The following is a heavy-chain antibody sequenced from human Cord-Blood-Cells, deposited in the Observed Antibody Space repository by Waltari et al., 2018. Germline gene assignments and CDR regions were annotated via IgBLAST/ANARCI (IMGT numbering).Heavy chain of an antibody. CDR1: GGSISSSSYY. Sequence: QLQLQESGPGLVKPSETLSLTCTVSGGSISSSSYYWGWIRQPPGKGLEWIGSIYYSGSTYYNPSLKGRVTISVDTSKNQFSLKLSSVTAADTAVYYCATVLDYSNYFDYWGQGTLVTVSS. D-gene: IGHD4-4*01. J-gene: IGHJ4*02. V-gene: IGHV4-39*01. CDR3: ATVLDYSNYFDY. CDR2: IYYSGST.